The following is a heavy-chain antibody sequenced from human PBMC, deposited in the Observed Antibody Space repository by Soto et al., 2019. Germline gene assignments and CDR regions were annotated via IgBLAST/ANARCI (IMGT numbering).Heavy chain of an antibody. CDR1: GGSISSSSYY. J-gene: IGHJ5*02. Sequence: SETLSLTCTVSGGSISSSSYYWGWIRQPPGKGLEWIGSIYYSGSTYYNPSLKSRVTISVDTSKNQFSLKLSSVTAADTAVYYCARPRSSSSWFWSWGQGTLVTVSS. V-gene: IGHV4-39*01. D-gene: IGHD6-13*01. CDR3: ARPRSSSSWFWS. CDR2: IYYSGST.